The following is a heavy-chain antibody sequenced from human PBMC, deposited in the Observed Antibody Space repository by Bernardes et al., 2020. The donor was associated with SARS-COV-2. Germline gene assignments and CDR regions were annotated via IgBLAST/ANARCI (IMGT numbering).Heavy chain of an antibody. CDR1: GGSISSTSYH. V-gene: IGHV4-39*01. Sequence: SETLSLTCTVSGGSISSTSYHWGWIRQTPGKGLEWIGSMYYSGSTYYKPSLTSRVSISVDTSKNQFSLKLSSVTAADTAVYYWARHLSRRYRSASFIDPPTCWGQGTLVTVCS. J-gene: IGHJ4*02. D-gene: IGHD6-19*01. CDR3: ARHLSRRYRSASFIDPPTC. CDR2: MYYSGST.